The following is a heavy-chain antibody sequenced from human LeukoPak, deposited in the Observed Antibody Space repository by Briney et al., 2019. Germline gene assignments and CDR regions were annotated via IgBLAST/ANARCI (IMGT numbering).Heavy chain of an antibody. CDR3: TSSPHIVVVPAIPDY. V-gene: IGHV3-49*04. CDR1: GFTFGGYA. J-gene: IGHJ4*02. CDR2: IRSKAYGGTT. D-gene: IGHD2-21*02. Sequence: RSLRLSCTAYGFTFGGYAMSWVRQAPGKGLEWVGLIRSKAYGGTTEYAASVKGKFTISRDDSKSIDYLQMNSLKTEDTAVYYCTSSPHIVVVPAIPDYWGQGTLVTVSS.